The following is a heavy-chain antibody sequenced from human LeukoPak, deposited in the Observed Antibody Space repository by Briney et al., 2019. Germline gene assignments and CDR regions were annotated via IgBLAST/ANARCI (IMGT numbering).Heavy chain of an antibody. CDR1: GGTFSSYA. Sequence: GASVKVSCKASGGTFSSYAISWVRQAPGQGLEWMGGIIPIFGTASYAQKFQGRVTITADESTSTAYMELSSLRSEDTAVYYCARGRLYYYGSGSHNWFDPWGQGTLVTVSS. D-gene: IGHD3-10*01. CDR2: IIPIFGTA. CDR3: ARGRLYYYGSGSHNWFDP. V-gene: IGHV1-69*13. J-gene: IGHJ5*02.